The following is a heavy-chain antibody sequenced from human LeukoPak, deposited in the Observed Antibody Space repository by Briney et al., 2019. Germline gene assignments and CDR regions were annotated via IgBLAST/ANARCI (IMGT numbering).Heavy chain of an antibody. Sequence: PGGSLRLSCAASGFTFSSYAMSWVRQAPGKGLEWVSAISGSGGSTYYADSVKGRFTISRDNSKNTLYLQMNSLRAEDTAVYYCAKVMTLLWFGEFWDEDAFDIWGQGTMVTVSS. V-gene: IGHV3-23*01. CDR1: GFTFSSYA. CDR2: ISGSGGST. J-gene: IGHJ3*02. CDR3: AKVMTLLWFGEFWDEDAFDI. D-gene: IGHD3-10*01.